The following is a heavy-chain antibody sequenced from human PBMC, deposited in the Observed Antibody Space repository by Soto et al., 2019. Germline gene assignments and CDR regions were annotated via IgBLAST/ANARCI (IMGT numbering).Heavy chain of an antibody. V-gene: IGHV3-23*01. CDR2: ITGSGGST. Sequence: EVQFLESGGGLVQPGGSLRLSCVASGFTLSTYAMSWVRQAPGKGLEWVSGITGSGGSTYYADSVKGRFTISRDNSKSTVSLHLNSLRAEETAVYGWVNHRGNAAGALDVWGQGTMVTVSS. J-gene: IGHJ3*01. CDR1: GFTLSTYA. CDR3: VNHRGNAAGALDV. D-gene: IGHD6-19*01.